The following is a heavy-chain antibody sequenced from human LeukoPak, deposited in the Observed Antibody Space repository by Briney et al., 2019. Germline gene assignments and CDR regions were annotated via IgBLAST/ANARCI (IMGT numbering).Heavy chain of an antibody. CDR1: GGSISSSSYY. CDR3: ARDLDGSGSS. D-gene: IGHD3-10*01. CDR2: IYYSGST. J-gene: IGHJ4*02. V-gene: IGHV4-39*07. Sequence: SETLSLTCTVSGGSISSSSYYWGWIRQPPGKGLEWIGSIYYSGSTYYNPSLKSRVTISVDTSKNQFSLKLSSVTAAATAVYYCARDLDGSGSSWGQGTLVTVSS.